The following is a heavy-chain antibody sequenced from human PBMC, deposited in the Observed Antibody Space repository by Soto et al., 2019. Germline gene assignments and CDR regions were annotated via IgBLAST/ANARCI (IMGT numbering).Heavy chain of an antibody. CDR1: GFTFSSYG. D-gene: IGHD3-22*01. J-gene: IGHJ6*02. CDR3: AKDRYYYDSSGYYPTSYYYGMDV. CDR2: ISYDGSKK. Sequence: SGFTFSSYGMHWVRQAPGKGLEWVAVISYDGSKKYYADSVKGRFTISRDNSKNTLYLQMNSLRAEDTAVYYCAKDRYYYDSSGYYPTSYYYGMDVWGQGTTVTVS. V-gene: IGHV3-30*18.